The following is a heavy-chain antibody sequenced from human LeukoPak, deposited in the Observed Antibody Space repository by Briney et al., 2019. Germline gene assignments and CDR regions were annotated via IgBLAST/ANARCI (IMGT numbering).Heavy chain of an antibody. CDR2: IYTSGST. Sequence: PSETLSLTCTVSGGSISSYYWSWIRQPAGKGLEWIGRIYTSGSTNYNPSLKSRVTMSVDTSKNQFSQKLSSVTAADTAVYYCARSPRYCSSTSCYTGAFDIWGQGTMVTVSS. CDR3: ARSPRYCSSTSCYTGAFDI. CDR1: GGSISSYY. J-gene: IGHJ3*02. V-gene: IGHV4-4*07. D-gene: IGHD2-2*02.